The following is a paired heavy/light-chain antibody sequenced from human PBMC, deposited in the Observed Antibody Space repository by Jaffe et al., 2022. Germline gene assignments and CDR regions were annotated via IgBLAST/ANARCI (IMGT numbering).Light chain of an antibody. CDR3: QQYAGSPQT. J-gene: IGKJ4*01. Sequence: EIVLTQSPGSLSLSPGERATLSCRASQSVSSSNLAWYQQRPGQAPRLLIYGASSRATGIPDRFSGSGSGTDFTLTISRLEPEDFAVYYCQQYAGSPQTFGGGTMVEIK. CDR1: QSVSSSN. CDR2: GAS. V-gene: IGKV3-20*01.
Heavy chain of an antibody. V-gene: IGHV1-69*12. CDR1: GGTFSNHS. CDR2: IIPIFGTT. J-gene: IGHJ6*03. D-gene: IGHD5-12*01. Sequence: QVQLVQSGAEVKKPGSSVKVSCKASGGTFSNHSITWVRQAPGQGLEWMGGIIPIFGTTNHAQKFQGRVTITADEFTSTAYMELSSLRSEDTAVYYCARGVVDTVYYYYYYMDVWGKGTTVTVSS. CDR3: ARGVVDTVYYYYYYMDV.